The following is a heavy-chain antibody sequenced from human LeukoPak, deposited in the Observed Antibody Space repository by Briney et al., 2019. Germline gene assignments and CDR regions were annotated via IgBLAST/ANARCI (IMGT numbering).Heavy chain of an antibody. D-gene: IGHD3-10*01. J-gene: IGHJ4*02. CDR2: IYHSGST. CDR3: ARDDTGVIRGIRFHY. V-gene: IGHV4-4*02. Sequence: SGTLSLTCAVSGASISSGYWWSWVRQAPGKGLEWIGEIYHSGSTNHNPSLKSRVTISVDKFKSQFSLNLNSVTAADTAVYYCARDDTGVIRGIRFHYWGQGTLVTVSS. CDR1: GASISSGYW.